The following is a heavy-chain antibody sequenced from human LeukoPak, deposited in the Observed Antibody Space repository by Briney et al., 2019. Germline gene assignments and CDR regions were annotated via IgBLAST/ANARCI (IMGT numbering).Heavy chain of an antibody. Sequence: PSQTLSLTCAVSGGSISSGGYSWSWIRQPPGKGLEWIGYIYHSGSTYYNPSLKSRVTISVDRSKNQFSLKLSSVTAADTAVYYCARYDFWGSSFDYWGQGTLVTVSS. V-gene: IGHV4-30-2*01. CDR1: GGSISSGGYS. CDR2: IYHSGST. J-gene: IGHJ4*02. CDR3: ARYDFWGSSFDY. D-gene: IGHD7-27*01.